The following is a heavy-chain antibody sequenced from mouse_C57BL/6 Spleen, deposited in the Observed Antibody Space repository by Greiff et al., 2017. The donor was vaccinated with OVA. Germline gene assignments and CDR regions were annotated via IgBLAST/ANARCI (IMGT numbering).Heavy chain of an antibody. D-gene: IGHD2-2*01. V-gene: IGHV2-2*01. Sequence: QVQLKESGPGLVQPSQSLSITCTVSGFSLTSYGVHWVRQSPGKGLEWLGVIWSGGSTDYNAAFISRLSISKDNSKSQVFFKMNSLQADDTAIYYCARIYYGYDGGYYAMDYWGQGTSVTVSS. J-gene: IGHJ4*01. CDR2: IWSGGST. CDR1: GFSLTSYG. CDR3: ARIYYGYDGGYYAMDY.